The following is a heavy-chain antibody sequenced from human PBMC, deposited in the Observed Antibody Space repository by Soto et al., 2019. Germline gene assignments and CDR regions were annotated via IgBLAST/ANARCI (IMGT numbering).Heavy chain of an antibody. CDR1: GGSISSGGYY. V-gene: IGHV4-31*03. Sequence: QVQLQESGPGLVKPSQTLSLTCTVSGGSISSGGYYWSWIRQHPGKGLEWIGYIYYSGSTYYNPSLKSRVTTSVDTSKNQSSLKLSSVTAADTAVYYGARVATVTTFPRYFDLWGRGTLVTVSS. CDR2: IYYSGST. J-gene: IGHJ2*01. CDR3: ARVATVTTFPRYFDL. D-gene: IGHD4-17*01.